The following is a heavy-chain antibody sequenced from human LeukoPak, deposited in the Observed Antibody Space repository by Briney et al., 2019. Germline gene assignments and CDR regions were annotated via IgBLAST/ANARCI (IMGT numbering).Heavy chain of an antibody. CDR1: GFTFSSYA. CDR2: ISCSGGNT. Sequence: PGGSLTLPCAASGFTFSSYAMIWVRQAPGKGLEWLSAISCSGGNTYYADSVKGRFTIPRDNSKNTLYLQMNSLRAEDTAVYYCAKDGTTVTMLYAFDIWGQGTMVTVSS. V-gene: IGHV3-23*01. D-gene: IGHD4-17*01. J-gene: IGHJ3*02. CDR3: AKDGTTVTMLYAFDI.